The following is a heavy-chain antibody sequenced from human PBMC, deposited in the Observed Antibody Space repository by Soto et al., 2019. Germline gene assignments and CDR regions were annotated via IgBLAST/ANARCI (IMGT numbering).Heavy chain of an antibody. D-gene: IGHD3-3*01. J-gene: IGHJ4*02. V-gene: IGHV2-5*01. CDR3: EHRSKCFDFWGNDK. Sequence: QITLKESGPALVKPTQTLTLTCTFSGFSLIAGLGVTWIRQPPGKAPEWLALVYWNGDKRYSPSLRDRLTITTDTPRNQVVLTMTNIDPVDTATYYCEHRSKCFDFWGNDKWGQGILVTVSS. CDR1: GFSLIAGLG. CDR2: VYWNGDK.